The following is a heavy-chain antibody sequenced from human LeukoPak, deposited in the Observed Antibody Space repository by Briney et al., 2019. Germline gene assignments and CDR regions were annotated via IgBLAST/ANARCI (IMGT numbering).Heavy chain of an antibody. CDR2: ISYDGSNK. Sequence: GGSLRLSCAASGFTFSSYAMHWVRQAPGKGLEWVAVISYDGSNKYYAASVKGRFTISRDNSKNTLYLQMNSLRAEDTAVYYCAGVAVAGTGYFDYWGQGTLVTVSS. J-gene: IGHJ4*02. CDR1: GFTFSSYA. CDR3: AGVAVAGTGYFDY. V-gene: IGHV3-30-3*01. D-gene: IGHD6-19*01.